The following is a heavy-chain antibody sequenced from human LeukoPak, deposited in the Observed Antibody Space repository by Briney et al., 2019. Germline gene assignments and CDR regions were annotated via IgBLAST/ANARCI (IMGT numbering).Heavy chain of an antibody. V-gene: IGHV1-2*02. CDR2: INSNSGGT. Sequence: GASVKVSCKASGYTFTGYYLHWVRQAPGQGLEWMGWINSNSGGTNYAQKFQGRVTMTTDTSTSTAYMELRSLRSDDTAVYYCARYSGSSSGFDYWGQGTLVTVSS. D-gene: IGHD1-26*01. J-gene: IGHJ4*02. CDR3: ARYSGSSSGFDY. CDR1: GYTFTGYY.